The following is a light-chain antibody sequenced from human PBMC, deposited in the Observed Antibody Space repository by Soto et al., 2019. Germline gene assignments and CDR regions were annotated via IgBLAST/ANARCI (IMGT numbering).Light chain of an antibody. J-gene: IGKJ2*01. Sequence: DIVMTQSPDSLAVSLGERATINCKSSQSVLYSSNNKNYFAWYQQKPGQPPKLLIYWASTREYGVPDRFSGSGSGTDFTLTISSLQAEDVAVYYCQQYYSTPPYTFGQGTKLEIK. CDR3: QQYYSTPPYT. CDR1: QSVLYSSNNKNY. V-gene: IGKV4-1*01. CDR2: WAS.